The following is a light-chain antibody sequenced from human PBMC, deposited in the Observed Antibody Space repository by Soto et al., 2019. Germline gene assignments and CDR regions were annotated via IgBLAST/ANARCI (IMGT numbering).Light chain of an antibody. CDR3: HQYNNWPPSWT. CDR1: QSVSNK. CDR2: GAS. Sequence: EIVMTQSPATLSVSPGERATLSCRASQSVSNKLAWYQQKPGQAPRLLIYGASTRATGVPARCSGSGSGTEFTLAISSLQSEDSAVYSCHQYNNWPPSWTFGQGTKVEVK. V-gene: IGKV3-15*01. J-gene: IGKJ1*01.